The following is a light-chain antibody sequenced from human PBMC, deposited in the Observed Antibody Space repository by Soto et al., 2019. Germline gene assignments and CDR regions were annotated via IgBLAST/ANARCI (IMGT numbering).Light chain of an antibody. J-gene: IGKJ5*01. CDR2: GAS. Sequence: IWLTQSPGPLSWSPGERATLSCRASQSVTRNSLAWYHQKFGQPPRLLIYGASSRATGIPERLSGSGDGTDLTSTISRMQPEDFEVYYGQQYGRSLITFGQGTRLEI. CDR3: QQYGRSLIT. V-gene: IGKV3-20*01. CDR1: QSVTRNS.